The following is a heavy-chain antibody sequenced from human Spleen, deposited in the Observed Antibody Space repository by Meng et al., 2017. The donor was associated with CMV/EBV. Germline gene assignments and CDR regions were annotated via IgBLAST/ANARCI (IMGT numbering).Heavy chain of an antibody. CDR2: ILYDGSNK. CDR3: AKDQREGYQLLYGMDV. CDR1: GVPFSTYG. Sequence: GGSLRLSCAVSGVPFSTYGMHWVRQAPGKGLQWVAFILYDGSNKYYVDSVKGRFTISRDNSKKMLYLQMNNLRAEDTAVYYCAKDQREGYQLLYGMDVWGQGTTVTVSS. J-gene: IGHJ6*02. D-gene: IGHD2-2*01. V-gene: IGHV3-30*02.